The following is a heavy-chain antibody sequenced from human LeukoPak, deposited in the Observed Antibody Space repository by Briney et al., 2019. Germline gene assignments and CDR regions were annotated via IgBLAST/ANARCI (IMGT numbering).Heavy chain of an antibody. CDR1: GFTFSGSA. CDR3: TTYGAGRKFDY. J-gene: IGHJ4*02. Sequence: GGSLKLSCAASGFTFSGSAMLWVRQASGKGLEWVGRIKTTSDGGTPDYAAPVKGRFTMSRADSTNTLYLQMNSLKSEDTAVYYCTTYGAGRKFDYWGQGTLVTVSS. D-gene: IGHD3-10*01. CDR2: IKTTSDGGTP. V-gene: IGHV3-15*01.